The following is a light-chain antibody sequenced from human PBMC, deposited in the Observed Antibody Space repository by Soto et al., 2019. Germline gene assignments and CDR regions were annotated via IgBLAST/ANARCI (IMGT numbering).Light chain of an antibody. V-gene: IGLV2-14*01. CDR1: NSDVGDYIY. Sequence: QSALTQPASVSGSPGQSLPISCTGTNSDVGDYIYVSWYQQHPGKAPNLIIYEVSDRPSGVSNRFSGSKSGNTASLTISGLQPEDEADYYCSSYTSSSTVIFGGGTKVTVL. J-gene: IGLJ2*01. CDR2: EVS. CDR3: SSYTSSSTVI.